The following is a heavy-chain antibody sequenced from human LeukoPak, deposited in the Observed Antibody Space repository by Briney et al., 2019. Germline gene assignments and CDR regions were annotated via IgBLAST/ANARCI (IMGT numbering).Heavy chain of an antibody. Sequence: SETLSLTCTVSGVSISSYYWSWIRQPAGKGLEGMGRIYTSGSTNYNPSLKSRVTMSVDTSKNQFSLKLSSVTAADTAVYNCARGPQTELYYYYGMDVWGQGTTVTVSS. CDR2: IYTSGST. D-gene: IGHD3-10*01. J-gene: IGHJ6*02. CDR1: GVSISSYY. V-gene: IGHV4-4*07. CDR3: ARGPQTELYYYYGMDV.